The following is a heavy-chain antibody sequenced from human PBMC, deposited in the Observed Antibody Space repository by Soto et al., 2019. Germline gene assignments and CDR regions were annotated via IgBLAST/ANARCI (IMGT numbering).Heavy chain of an antibody. D-gene: IGHD5-18*01. Sequence: GGSLRLSCAASGFTFSSYGMNWVRQAPGKGLEWVAVISYDGSNKYYADSVKGRFTISRDNSKNTLYLQMNSLRAEDTAVYYCAKATTTATYYYYGMDVWGQGTTVTVSS. V-gene: IGHV3-30*18. CDR3: AKATTTATYYYYGMDV. CDR1: GFTFSSYG. J-gene: IGHJ6*02. CDR2: ISYDGSNK.